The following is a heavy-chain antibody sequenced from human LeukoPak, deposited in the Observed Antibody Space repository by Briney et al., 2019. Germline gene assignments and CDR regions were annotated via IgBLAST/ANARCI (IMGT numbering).Heavy chain of an antibody. Sequence: RGESLKISCKGSGYSFTSYWIGWVRQMPGKGLEWMGIIYPGDSDTRYSPSFQGQVTISADKSISTAYLQWSNLKASDTAMYYCARALTWVLGAFGAFDIWGQGTMVTVSS. CDR2: IYPGDSDT. CDR3: ARALTWVLGAFGAFDI. D-gene: IGHD3-10*01. J-gene: IGHJ3*02. V-gene: IGHV5-51*01. CDR1: GYSFTSYW.